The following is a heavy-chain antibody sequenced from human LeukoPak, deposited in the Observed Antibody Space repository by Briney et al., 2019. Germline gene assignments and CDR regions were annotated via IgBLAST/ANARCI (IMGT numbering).Heavy chain of an antibody. Sequence: EASVNVSCKVSGYTLTELSMHWVRQAPGKGLEWMGGFDPEDGETIYAQKFQGRVTMTEDTSTDTAYMELSSLRSEDTAVYYCATAGGREYSSSDRWFDPWGQGTLVTVSS. CDR2: FDPEDGET. CDR3: ATAGGREYSSSDRWFDP. J-gene: IGHJ5*02. V-gene: IGHV1-24*01. CDR1: GYTLTELS. D-gene: IGHD6-6*01.